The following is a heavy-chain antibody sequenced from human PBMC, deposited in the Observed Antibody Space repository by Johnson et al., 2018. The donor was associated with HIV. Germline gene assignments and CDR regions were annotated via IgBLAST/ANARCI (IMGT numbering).Heavy chain of an antibody. J-gene: IGHJ3*02. CDR2: IYSGGST. CDR1: GFTFSSFG. V-gene: IGHV3-NL1*01. CDR3: ARDLRADFWSGYSLGFDI. D-gene: IGHD3-3*01. Sequence: QVQLVESGGGVVQPGRSLRLSCAASGFTFSSFGMHWVRQAPGKGLEWVSVIYSGGSTYYADSVKGRFTISRDSSKNSLYLQLNSLRADDTALYYGARDLRADFWSGYSLGFDIWGQGTMVTVSS.